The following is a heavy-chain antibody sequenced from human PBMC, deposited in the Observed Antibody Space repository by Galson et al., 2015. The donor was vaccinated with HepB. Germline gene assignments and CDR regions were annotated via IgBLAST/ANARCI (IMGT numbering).Heavy chain of an antibody. J-gene: IGHJ4*02. CDR1: GFNFSNYA. V-gene: IGHV3-23*01. CDR3: SKGAARSGIVVISYFDY. CDR2: FSGGGGST. D-gene: IGHD3-22*01. Sequence: SLRLSCAGLGFNFSNYAMNWVRQAPGKGLEWVSTFSGGGGSTYYADSVKGRFTVSRDNSKNTLFLQMNNLKAEDTAVYYCSKGAARSGIVVISYFDYWGQGTLVTVSS.